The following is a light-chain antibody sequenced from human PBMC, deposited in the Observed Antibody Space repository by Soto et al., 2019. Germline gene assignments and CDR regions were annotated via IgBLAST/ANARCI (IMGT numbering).Light chain of an antibody. V-gene: IGKV3-20*01. Sequence: EIVLTQSPGTLSLPPGERATLSCRASQSISSTYLAWYQQKPGQAPRLLIYGASSRATGIPDRFSGSGSGTDFTLTISRLEPEDFAIYYCQQYGSSPSITFGQGTRLESK. CDR2: GAS. CDR3: QQYGSSPSIT. J-gene: IGKJ5*01. CDR1: QSISSTY.